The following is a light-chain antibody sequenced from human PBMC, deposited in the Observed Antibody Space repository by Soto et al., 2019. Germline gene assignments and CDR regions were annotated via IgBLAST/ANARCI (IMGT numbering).Light chain of an antibody. CDR1: SSDVGGYNY. J-gene: IGLJ3*02. CDR2: EVS. CDR3: SSFTSVSTWV. V-gene: IGLV2-14*01. Sequence: QSALTQPASVSGSPGQLITISCTGTSSDVGGYNYVSWYQQHPGKAPKLMISEVSNRPSGVSNRFSGSKSGNTASLTISGLQSEDEADYYCSSFTSVSTWVFGGGTKLTVL.